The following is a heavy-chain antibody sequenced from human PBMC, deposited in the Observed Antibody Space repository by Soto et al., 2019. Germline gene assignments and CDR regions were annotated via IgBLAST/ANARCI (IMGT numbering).Heavy chain of an antibody. CDR3: AEGGYGEPTDY. J-gene: IGHJ4*02. D-gene: IGHD4-17*01. CDR2: IIPILGIA. V-gene: IGHV1-69*02. Sequence: QVQLVQSGAEVKKPGSSVKVSCKASGGTFSSYTISWVRQAPGQGLEWMGRIIPILGIANDAQKFQGRVTITADKSTGTAYMELSSLRSEDTAVYYCAEGGYGEPTDYWGQRSLVTVSS. CDR1: GGTFSSYT.